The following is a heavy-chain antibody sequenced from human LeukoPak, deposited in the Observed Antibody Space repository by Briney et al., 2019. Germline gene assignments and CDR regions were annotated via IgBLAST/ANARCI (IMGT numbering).Heavy chain of an antibody. J-gene: IGHJ4*02. D-gene: IGHD7-27*01. CDR1: GGTFSSYA. CDR2: IIPIFGTA. V-gene: IGHV1-69*01. Sequence: ASVTVSCKASGGTFSSYAISWVRQAPGQGLEWMGGIIPIFGTANYAQKFQGRVTITADESTSTAYMELSSLRSEDTAVYYCARGRGNWGSVYFDYWGQGTLVTVSS. CDR3: ARGRGNWGSVYFDY.